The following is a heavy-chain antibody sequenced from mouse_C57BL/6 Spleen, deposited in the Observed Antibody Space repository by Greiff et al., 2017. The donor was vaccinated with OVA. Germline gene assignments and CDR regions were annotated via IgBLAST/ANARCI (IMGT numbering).Heavy chain of an antibody. J-gene: IGHJ2*01. Sequence: EVHLVESGPGLVKPSQSLSLTCSVTGYSITSGYYWNWIRQFPGNKLEWMGYISYDGSNNYNPSLKNRISITRDTSKNQFFLKLNSVTTEDTATYYCAREGHYCGGLYFDYWGQGTTLTVSS. V-gene: IGHV3-6*01. CDR1: GYSITSGYY. CDR3: AREGHYCGGLYFDY. CDR2: ISYDGSN. D-gene: IGHD1-1*01.